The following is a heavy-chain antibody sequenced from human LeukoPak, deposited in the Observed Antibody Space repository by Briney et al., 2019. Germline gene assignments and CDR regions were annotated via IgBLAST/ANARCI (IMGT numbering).Heavy chain of an antibody. J-gene: IGHJ4*02. CDR1: GFTFSDYY. V-gene: IGHV3-11*01. D-gene: IGHD6-13*01. Sequence: TGGSLRLSCAASGFTFSDYYMSWIRQAPGKGLEWVSYISSSGSTIYYADSVKGRFTISRDNAKNSLYLQMNSLRAEDTAVYYCAGAASGSSWYAYWGQGTLVTVSS. CDR3: AGAASGSSWYAY. CDR2: ISSSGSTI.